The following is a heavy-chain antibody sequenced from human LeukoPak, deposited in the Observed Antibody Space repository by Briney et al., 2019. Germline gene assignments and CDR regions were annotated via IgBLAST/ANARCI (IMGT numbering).Heavy chain of an antibody. J-gene: IGHJ4*02. Sequence: GESLRLSCVASGFTFTDHPMNWVRQAPGKGLEWISYIGGDGIAFYADSVKGRFTTSKDDARKSMYLQMNSLRVEDTAVYYCAKDRANWAIDDWGQGTQVTVSS. CDR1: GFTFTDHP. V-gene: IGHV3-69-1*01. CDR2: IGGDGIA. D-gene: IGHD3-16*01. CDR3: AKDRANWAIDD.